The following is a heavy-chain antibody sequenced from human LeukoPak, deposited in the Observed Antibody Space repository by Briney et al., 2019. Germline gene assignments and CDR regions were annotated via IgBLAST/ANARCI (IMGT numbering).Heavy chain of an antibody. V-gene: IGHV3-30-3*01. D-gene: IGHD3-22*01. CDR1: GFTFSSYA. CDR2: ISYDGSNK. J-gene: IGHJ4*02. CDR3: AQSRGYYDSSGYYDY. Sequence: GGSLRLSCAASGFTFSSYAMHWVRQAPGKGLEWVAVISYDGSNKYYADSVKGRFTNSRDNSKNTLYLQMNSLRAEDTAVYYCAQSRGYYDSSGYYDYWGQGTLVTVSS.